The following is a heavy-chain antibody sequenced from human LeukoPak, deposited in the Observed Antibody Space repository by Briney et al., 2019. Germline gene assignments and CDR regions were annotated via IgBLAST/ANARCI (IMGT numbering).Heavy chain of an antibody. J-gene: IGHJ4*02. CDR3: SRENGAFSPFGY. V-gene: IGHV4-4*02. CDR2: VSLSGLT. Sequence: SETLSLTCGVSGGSITSTNWWSWVRQPPGQGLEWIGEVSLSGLTNYNPSLSSRVIMALDTSKNHLSLHLTSVTAADTAVYYCSRENGAFSPFGYWGQGYLVAVLS. D-gene: IGHD2-8*01. CDR1: GGSITSTNW.